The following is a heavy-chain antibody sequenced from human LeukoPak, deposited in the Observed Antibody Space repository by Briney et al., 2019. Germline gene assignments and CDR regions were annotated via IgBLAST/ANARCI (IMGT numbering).Heavy chain of an antibody. CDR3: VKQKTAYDILTPLYH. Sequence: SETLSLPCAVYGGSFSGYYWSWLRQRPGKGVEWIGETNHSGSTNYNPSLKSRVTISVDTSKNQFSLKLSSVTAADTAVFFFVKQKTAYDILTPLYHWGQGTLVTVSS. CDR1: GGSFSGYY. V-gene: IGHV4-34*01. CDR2: TNHSGST. D-gene: IGHD3-9*01. J-gene: IGHJ5*02.